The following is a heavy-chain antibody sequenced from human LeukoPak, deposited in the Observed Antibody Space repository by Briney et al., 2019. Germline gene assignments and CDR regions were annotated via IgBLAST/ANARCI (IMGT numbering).Heavy chain of an antibody. V-gene: IGHV1-2*02. Sequence: ASVKLSCKASGYTFTVYYMHWVRHAPGQGREWMGWINPNSGGTNYAQKFQGRVTMTRDTSISTAYMELSRLRSDDTAVYYCAREGDSGYDFGYWGQGTLVTVSS. J-gene: IGHJ4*02. CDR3: AREGDSGYDFGY. D-gene: IGHD5-12*01. CDR2: INPNSGGT. CDR1: GYTFTVYY.